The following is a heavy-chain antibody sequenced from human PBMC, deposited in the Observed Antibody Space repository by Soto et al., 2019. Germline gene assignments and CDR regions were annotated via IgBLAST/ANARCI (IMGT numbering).Heavy chain of an antibody. CDR2: ISAIIGTA. V-gene: IGHV1-18*01. CDR1: GYTFTSYG. D-gene: IGHD6-13*01. CDR3: ARDEAAAGRYYYGMDV. Sequence: GASVKVSCKASGYTFTSYGISWVRQAPGQGLEWMGGISAIIGTANYAQKFQGRVTITADTSTSTAYMELSSLRSEDTAVYYCARDEAAAGRYYYGMDVWGQGTTVTVSS. J-gene: IGHJ6*02.